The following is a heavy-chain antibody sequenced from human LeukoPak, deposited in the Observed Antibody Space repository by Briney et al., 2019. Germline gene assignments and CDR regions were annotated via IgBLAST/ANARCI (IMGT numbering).Heavy chain of an antibody. J-gene: IGHJ6*02. Sequence: PSETLSLTCTVSGGSISSSSYYWGWIRQPPGKGLEWIGSIYYSGSTYYNPSLKSRVTISVDTPKNQFSLKLSSVTAADTAVYYCRMAYYYYGMDVWGQGTTVTVSS. CDR1: GGSISSSSYY. CDR3: RMAYYYYGMDV. V-gene: IGHV4-39*01. D-gene: IGHD5-24*01. CDR2: IYYSGST.